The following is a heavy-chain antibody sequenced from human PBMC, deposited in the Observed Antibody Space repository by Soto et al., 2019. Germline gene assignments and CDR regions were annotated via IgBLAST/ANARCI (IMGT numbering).Heavy chain of an antibody. J-gene: IGHJ4*02. CDR3: AKGYYGDYQYYFDY. CDR1: GFTFSSYA. Sequence: LRLSCAASGFTFSSYAMSWVRQAPGKGLEWVSAISGSGGSTYYADSVKGRFTISRDNSKNTLYLQMNSLRAEDTAVYYCAKGYYGDYQYYFDYWGQGTLVTVSS. D-gene: IGHD4-17*01. CDR2: ISGSGGST. V-gene: IGHV3-23*01.